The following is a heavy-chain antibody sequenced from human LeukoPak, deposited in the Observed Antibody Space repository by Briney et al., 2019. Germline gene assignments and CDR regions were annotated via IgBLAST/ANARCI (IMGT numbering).Heavy chain of an antibody. V-gene: IGHV3-7*03. CDR2: IKQDESEK. CDR3: ARDPLGALDF. Sequence: PGGPLRLSCAASGFTFSSYWMAWVRQAPGKGLEWVANIKQDESEKYYVDSVKGRFTISRDNVKNSLFLQMNTLRAEDSAIYYCARDPLGALDFWGQGTLVTVS. CDR1: GFTFSSYW. D-gene: IGHD4/OR15-4a*01. J-gene: IGHJ4*02.